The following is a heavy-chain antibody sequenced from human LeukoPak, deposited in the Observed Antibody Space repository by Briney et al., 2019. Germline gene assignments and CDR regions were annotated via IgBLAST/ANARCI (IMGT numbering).Heavy chain of an antibody. Sequence: GGSLRLSCAASGFTFSNYNMNWVRQAPGKGLEWVSSITSSSTYIYYADSVKGRFTISRDNAENSLYLQMDSLRDGDTAVYYCARDPYSGGYGPYYYYYMDVWGKGTTVTISS. V-gene: IGHV3-21*01. CDR1: GFTFSNYN. CDR2: ITSSSTYI. CDR3: ARDPYSGGYGPYYYYYMDV. D-gene: IGHD1-26*01. J-gene: IGHJ6*03.